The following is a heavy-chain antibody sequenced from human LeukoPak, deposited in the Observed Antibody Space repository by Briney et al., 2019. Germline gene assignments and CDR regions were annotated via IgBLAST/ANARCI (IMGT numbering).Heavy chain of an antibody. CDR3: ARKERGLYSWFDP. CDR2: INHSGST. J-gene: IGHJ5*02. D-gene: IGHD3/OR15-3a*01. CDR1: GGSFSGYY. Sequence: SETLSLTCAVYGGSFSGYYWSWIRQPPGKGLEWIGEINHSGSTNYNPSLKSRVTISVDTSKNQFSLKLSSVTAADTAVYYCARKERGLYSWFDPWGQGTLVTVSS. V-gene: IGHV4-34*01.